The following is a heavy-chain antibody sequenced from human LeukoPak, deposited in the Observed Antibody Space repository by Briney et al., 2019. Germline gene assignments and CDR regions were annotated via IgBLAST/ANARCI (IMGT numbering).Heavy chain of an antibody. Sequence: GASVKVSCKASGYTFTSYYMHWVRQAPGQGLEWMGIINPSGGSTSYAQKLQGRVTMTRAPSTSTVYMELSRLRSEDTAVYYCARGPLYDILTGPVDYWGQGTLVTVSS. CDR1: GYTFTSYY. J-gene: IGHJ4*02. V-gene: IGHV1-46*01. CDR2: INPSGGST. CDR3: ARGPLYDILTGPVDY. D-gene: IGHD3-9*01.